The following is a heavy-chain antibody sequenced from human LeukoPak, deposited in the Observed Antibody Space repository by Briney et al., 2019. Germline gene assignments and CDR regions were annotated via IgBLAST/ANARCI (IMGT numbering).Heavy chain of an antibody. D-gene: IGHD3-22*01. CDR3: ARDYYDSSGYYYFDY. Sequence: GESLKISCKGSGYSFINYWIGWVRQMPGKGLEWMGIIYPDDSDMRYSPSFQGQVTISADKSISTAYLQWSSLKASDTAMYYCARDYYDSSGYYYFDYWGQGTLVTVSS. V-gene: IGHV5-51*01. CDR2: IYPDDSDM. J-gene: IGHJ4*02. CDR1: GYSFINYW.